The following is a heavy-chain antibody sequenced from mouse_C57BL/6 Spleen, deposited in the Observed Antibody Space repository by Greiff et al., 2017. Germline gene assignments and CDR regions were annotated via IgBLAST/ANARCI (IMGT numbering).Heavy chain of an antibody. CDR1: GYTFTSYW. D-gene: IGHD2-12*01. Sequence: VQLQQPGAELVKPGASVKLSCKASGYTFTSYWMQWVKQRPGQGLEWIGEIDPSDSYTTYNQKFKGKATLTVDTSSSTAYMQLSSLTSEDSAVYYCARRGLRPDYWGQGTTLTVSS. CDR3: ARRGLRPDY. V-gene: IGHV1-50*01. CDR2: IDPSDSYT. J-gene: IGHJ2*01.